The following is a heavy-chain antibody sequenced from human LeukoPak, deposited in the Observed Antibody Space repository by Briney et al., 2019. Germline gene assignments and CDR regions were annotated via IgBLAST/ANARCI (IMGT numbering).Heavy chain of an antibody. CDR2: ISWNSGSI. Sequence: GRSLRLSXEASGFTFDDYAIHWVRQAPGKGLEWVSGISWNSGSIGYADSVKGRFTISRDNAKNSLYLQMNSLRAEDMALYYCAKETNDAFDIWGQGTMVTVSS. CDR1: GFTFDDYA. V-gene: IGHV3-9*03. CDR3: AKETNDAFDI. J-gene: IGHJ3*02.